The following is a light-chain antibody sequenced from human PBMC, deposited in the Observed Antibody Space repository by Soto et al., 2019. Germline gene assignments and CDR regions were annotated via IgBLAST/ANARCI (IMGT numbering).Light chain of an antibody. CDR3: EQYGSSPRT. J-gene: IGKJ1*01. Sequence: EIVVTKSPGAVSLSPGERATLSCRASQSVSSIYFAWYQQKRGQAPRLLIYGVSSRATGIPDRFSGSGSGTDFTLTISRLEPEDSAVYYCEQYGSSPRTFGQGTKVDIK. V-gene: IGKV3-20*01. CDR2: GVS. CDR1: QSVSSIY.